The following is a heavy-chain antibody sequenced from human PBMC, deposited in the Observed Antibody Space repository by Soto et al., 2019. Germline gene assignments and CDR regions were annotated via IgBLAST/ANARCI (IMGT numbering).Heavy chain of an antibody. CDR1: GYTFTGYY. CDR3: ARDASVGSSTYYYYGMDV. Sequence: GASVKVCCKASGYTFTGYYMHWVRQAPGRGLEWMGWINPNSGGTNYAQKFQGWVTMTRDTSISTAYMELSRLRSDDTAVYYCARDASVGSSTYYYYGMDVWGQGTTVTVSS. CDR2: INPNSGGT. V-gene: IGHV1-2*04. J-gene: IGHJ6*02. D-gene: IGHD2-2*01.